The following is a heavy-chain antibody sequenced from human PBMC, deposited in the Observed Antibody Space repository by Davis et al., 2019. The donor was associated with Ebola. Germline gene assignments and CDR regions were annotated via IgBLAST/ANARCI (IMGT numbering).Heavy chain of an antibody. CDR1: GITLSSDA. J-gene: IGHJ2*01. CDR3: AKDRAAVADWYFDL. D-gene: IGHD6-19*01. Sequence: GGSLRLSCVASGITLSSDALSWVRQAPGKGLEWVSGITSSGDSTWYADSVKGRFTISRDNSKNTLYLQMNSLRAEDTAVYYCAKDRAAVADWYFDLWGRGTLVTVSS. V-gene: IGHV3-23*01. CDR2: ITSSGDST.